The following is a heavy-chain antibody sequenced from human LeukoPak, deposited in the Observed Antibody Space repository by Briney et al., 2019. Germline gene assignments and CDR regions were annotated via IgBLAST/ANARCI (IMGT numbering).Heavy chain of an antibody. J-gene: IGHJ4*02. D-gene: IGHD1-20*01. CDR1: GFNVSSYS. CDR3: ARDHNWAFDY. Sequence: GGSLRLSCAASGFNVSSYSMNWVRQAPGRGLEWISYIGLASGFTSYADSVKGRFTISSDTATNSLYLHMHSLRAEDTAVYYCARDHNWAFDYWGQGALVTVSS. V-gene: IGHV3-21*05. CDR2: IGLASGFT.